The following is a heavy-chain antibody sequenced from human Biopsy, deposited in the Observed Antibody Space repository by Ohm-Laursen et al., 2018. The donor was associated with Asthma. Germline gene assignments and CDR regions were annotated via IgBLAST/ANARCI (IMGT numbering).Heavy chain of an antibody. CDR1: GFVFRSHA. J-gene: IGHJ4*02. CDR2: IYSGGTS. CDR3: ARGDSSNWSHYYFDY. V-gene: IGHV3-53*01. D-gene: IGHD3-22*01. Sequence: LSLTCAASGFVFRSHAMHWVRQAPGKGLEWVSVIYSGGTSHTADSVRGRFTISRDYSKNTLSLQMHSLRAEDTAVYYCARGDSSNWSHYYFDYWGQGTLVTVSS.